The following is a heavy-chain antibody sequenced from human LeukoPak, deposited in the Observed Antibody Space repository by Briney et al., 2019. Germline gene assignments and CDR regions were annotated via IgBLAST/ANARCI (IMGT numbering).Heavy chain of an antibody. CDR3: AREDPLYCSGGSCYFDELDY. V-gene: IGHV3-48*02. Sequence: GGSLRLSCAASGFTFSSYSMNWVRQAPGKGLEWVSYISSSSRTIYYADSVKGRFTISRGNAKNSLYLQMNSLRDEDTAVYYCAREDPLYCSGGSCYFDELDYWGQGTLVTVSS. CDR2: ISSSSRTI. J-gene: IGHJ4*02. CDR1: GFTFSSYS. D-gene: IGHD2-15*01.